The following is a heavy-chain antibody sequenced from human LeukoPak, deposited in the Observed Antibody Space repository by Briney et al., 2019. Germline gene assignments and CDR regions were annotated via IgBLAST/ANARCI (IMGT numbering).Heavy chain of an antibody. D-gene: IGHD6-25*01. V-gene: IGHV3-53*01. Sequence: GGSLRLSCAASGFTVSSNYMSWVRQAPGKGLEWVSVIYSGGSTYYADSVKGRFTISRDNSKNTLYLQMNSLRAEDTAVYYCAREGRIAATYWYFDLWGRGTLVTVSS. J-gene: IGHJ2*01. CDR1: GFTVSSNY. CDR2: IYSGGST. CDR3: AREGRIAATYWYFDL.